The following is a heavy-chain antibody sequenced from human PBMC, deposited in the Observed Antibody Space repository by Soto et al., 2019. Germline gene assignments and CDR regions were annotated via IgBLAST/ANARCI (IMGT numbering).Heavy chain of an antibody. V-gene: IGHV4-34*01. CDR3: ARGLYDCSGGSCYSYYYYYMDV. CDR1: GGSFSGYY. Sequence: SETLSLTCAVYGGSFSGYYWSWIRQPPGKGLEWIGEINHSGSTNYNPSLKSRVTISVDTSKNQFSLKLSSVTAADTAVYYCARGLYDCSGGSCYSYYYYYMDVWGKGTTVTVSS. CDR2: INHSGST. J-gene: IGHJ6*03. D-gene: IGHD2-15*01.